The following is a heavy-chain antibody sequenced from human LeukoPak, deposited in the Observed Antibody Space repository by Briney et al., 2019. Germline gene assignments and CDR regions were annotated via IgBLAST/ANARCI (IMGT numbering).Heavy chain of an antibody. V-gene: IGHV4-34*01. CDR2: INHSGST. Sequence: SETLSLTCAVYGGSFSGYYWSWIRQPPGKGLEWIGEINHSGSTNYNPSLKSRVTISVDTSKNQFSLKLSSVTAADTAVYYCARPQDIVVVPAAFSAFDIWGQGTMVTVSS. J-gene: IGHJ3*02. CDR1: GGSFSGYY. D-gene: IGHD2-2*01. CDR3: ARPQDIVVVPAAFSAFDI.